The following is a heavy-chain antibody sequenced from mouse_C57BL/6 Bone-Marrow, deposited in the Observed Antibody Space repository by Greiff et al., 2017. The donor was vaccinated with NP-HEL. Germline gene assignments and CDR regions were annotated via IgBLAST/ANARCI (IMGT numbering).Heavy chain of an antibody. CDR2: INPGSGGT. J-gene: IGHJ1*03. V-gene: IGHV1-54*01. CDR1: GYAFTNYL. CDR3: ARGGIYYGLYWYFDV. Sequence: QVQLQQSGAELVRPGTSVKVSCKASGYAFTNYLIEWVKQRPGQGLEWIGVINPGSGGTNYNEKFKGKATLTADKSSSTAYMQLSSLTSEDSAVYFCARGGIYYGLYWYFDVWDTGTTVTVSS. D-gene: IGHD1-2*01.